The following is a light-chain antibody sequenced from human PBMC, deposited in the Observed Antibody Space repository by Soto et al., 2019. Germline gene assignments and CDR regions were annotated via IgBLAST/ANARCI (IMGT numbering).Light chain of an antibody. CDR2: EGS. Sequence: QSALTQPASVSGSPGQSITISCSGSSSDVGSYNLVSWYQQYPGKAPKLIIYEGSRRPSGVSNRFSGSKSGNTASLTISGLQDEDEADYYCCSYAGSSTYVLFGGGTKLTVL. V-gene: IGLV2-23*01. CDR1: SSDVGSYNL. J-gene: IGLJ2*01. CDR3: CSYAGSSTYVL.